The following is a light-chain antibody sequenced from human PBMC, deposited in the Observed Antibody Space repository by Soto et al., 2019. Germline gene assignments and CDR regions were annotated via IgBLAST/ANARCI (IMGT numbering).Light chain of an antibody. CDR3: LQDDDYPFT. Sequence: IHSTHTHSTLSPSVVDRVTITCRASQSVSSWVAWYHLKPGKAPKLLIYKASTLETGVPSRFSGSGSGTDFTLTISSLQPEDFATYFCLQDDDYPFTFGGGTKVDIK. CDR1: QSVSSW. V-gene: IGKV1-5*03. J-gene: IGKJ4*01. CDR2: KAS.